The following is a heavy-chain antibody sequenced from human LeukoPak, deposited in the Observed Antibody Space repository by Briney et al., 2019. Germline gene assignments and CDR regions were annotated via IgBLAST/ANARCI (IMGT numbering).Heavy chain of an antibody. D-gene: IGHD4-17*01. J-gene: IGHJ4*02. Sequence: SETLSLTCTVSGYSLSSGYYWGWIRQSPGKGLEWIGSIYLSGSTYYTPSLKSRVTISVDTSKNQFSLKLSAVTAADTAVYYCARDDYGDFRHFDYWGQGTLVTVSS. CDR2: IYLSGST. V-gene: IGHV4-38-2*02. CDR1: GYSLSSGYY. CDR3: ARDDYGDFRHFDY.